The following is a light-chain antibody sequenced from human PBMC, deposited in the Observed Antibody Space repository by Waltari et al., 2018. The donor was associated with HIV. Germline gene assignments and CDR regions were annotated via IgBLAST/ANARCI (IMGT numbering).Light chain of an antibody. CDR2: DAS. CDR3: QQRSNWPPGLT. V-gene: IGKV3-11*01. Sequence: EIVLTQSPATLSLSPGERATLSCRASQRVSSDLAWYQQKPGQAPRLLIYDASNRATGIPARFSGSGSGTDFTLTISSREPEDFAVYYCQQRSNWPPGLTFGGGTKVEIK. J-gene: IGKJ4*01. CDR1: QRVSSD.